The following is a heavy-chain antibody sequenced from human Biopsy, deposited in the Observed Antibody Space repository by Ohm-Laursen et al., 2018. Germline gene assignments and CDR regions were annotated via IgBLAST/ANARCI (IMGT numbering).Heavy chain of an antibody. J-gene: IGHJ6*02. Sequence: GTLSLTRTVSGDSVTKYYWSWIRQPPGKGLEWIGHIYYSVMTNYNPSLQSRVSISVDTSRNQVSLTLSSVTAADTAVYYCARDSRSLNYGNFKDYHYYGMDVWGQGTKVTVSS. CDR2: IYYSVMT. D-gene: IGHD4-11*01. CDR3: ARDSRSLNYGNFKDYHYYGMDV. V-gene: IGHV4-59*02. CDR1: GDSVTKYY.